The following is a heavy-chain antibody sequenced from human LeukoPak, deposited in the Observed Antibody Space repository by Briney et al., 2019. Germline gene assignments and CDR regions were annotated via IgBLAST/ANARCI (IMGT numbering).Heavy chain of an antibody. Sequence: GGSLRLSCAASGFTFSSYAMHWVRQAPGKGLEWVAVISYDGSNKYYADSVKGRFTVSRDNSKNTLYLQMNSLRAEDTAVYYCASANYYGSGSYYNAPFDYWGQGTLVTVSS. J-gene: IGHJ4*02. CDR3: ASANYYGSGSYYNAPFDY. CDR2: ISYDGSNK. V-gene: IGHV3-30-3*01. D-gene: IGHD3-10*01. CDR1: GFTFSSYA.